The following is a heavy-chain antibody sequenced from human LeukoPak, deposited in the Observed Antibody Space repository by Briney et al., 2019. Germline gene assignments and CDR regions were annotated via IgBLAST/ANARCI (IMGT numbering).Heavy chain of an antibody. CDR2: TRNKANGYTR. CDR1: GFTLTNHY. J-gene: IGHJ4*02. D-gene: IGHD2-2*01. V-gene: IGHV3-72*01. Sequence: GGSLRLSCAASGFTLTNHYMDWVRQAPGKGLEWVGRTRNKANGYTRDYAASVKGRFTISRDDSKNSLYPQMNSLKTEDTAVYFCARDTYASFDNWGQGTLVTVSS. CDR3: ARDTYASFDN.